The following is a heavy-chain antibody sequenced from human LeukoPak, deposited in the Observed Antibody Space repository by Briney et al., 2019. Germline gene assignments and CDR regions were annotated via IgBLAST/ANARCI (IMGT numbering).Heavy chain of an antibody. CDR2: IKQDGSEK. CDR1: GFTFSSYW. J-gene: IGHJ6*02. Sequence: GGSLRLSCAASGFTFSSYWMSWVRQAPGKGLEWVANIKQDGSEKYYVDSVKGRFTISRDNAKNSLYLQMNSLRAEDTAVYYCARRYFDWLLGYYYYGMDVWGQGTTVTVSS. CDR3: ARRYFDWLLGYYYYGMDV. V-gene: IGHV3-7*01. D-gene: IGHD3-9*01.